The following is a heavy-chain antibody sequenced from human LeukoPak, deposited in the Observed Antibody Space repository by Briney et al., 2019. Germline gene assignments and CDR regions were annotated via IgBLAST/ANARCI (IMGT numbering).Heavy chain of an antibody. J-gene: IGHJ6*03. CDR2: INHSGST. CDR3: ARDRPRLRGYSYGYYYYMDV. CDR1: GGSFSGYY. D-gene: IGHD5-18*01. V-gene: IGHV4-34*01. Sequence: SETLSLTCAVYGGSFSGYYWSWIRQPPGKGLEWIGEINHSGSTNYNPSLKSRVTISIDTSKKQFSLKVNSVTAADTAVYYCARDRPRLRGYSYGYYYYMDVWGKGTTVTVSS.